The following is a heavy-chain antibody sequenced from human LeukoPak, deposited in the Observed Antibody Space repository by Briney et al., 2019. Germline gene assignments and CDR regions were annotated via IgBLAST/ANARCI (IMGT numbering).Heavy chain of an antibody. CDR2: IYTSGST. CDR3: ARAAFSGSYRNFDY. CDR1: GGSISSYY. Sequence: SETLSLTCTVSGGSISSYYWSWIRQPAGKGLEWIGRIYTSGSTNYNPSLKSRVTMSVDTSKNQFSLKLSSVTAADTAVYYCARAAFSGSYRNFDYWGQGTLVTVSS. D-gene: IGHD1-26*01. V-gene: IGHV4-4*07. J-gene: IGHJ4*02.